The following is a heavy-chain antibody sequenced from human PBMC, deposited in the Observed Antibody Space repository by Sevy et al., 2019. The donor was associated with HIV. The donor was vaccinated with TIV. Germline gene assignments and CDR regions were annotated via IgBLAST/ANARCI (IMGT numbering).Heavy chain of an antibody. CDR3: ARVGPPPDYVFCCGYYTGMDSAPFYFDY. CDR2: IYSGGST. V-gene: IGHV3-53*01. D-gene: IGHD3-3*01. Sequence: GGSLRLSCAASGFTVSSSYMSWVRQAPGKGLEWVSVIYSGGSTYYADSVKGRVTISRDKSKNKVYLQMISLRAEDTCVYYCARVGPPPDYVFCCGYYTGMDSAPFYFDYWGQGTLVTVSS. J-gene: IGHJ4*02. CDR1: GFTVSSSY.